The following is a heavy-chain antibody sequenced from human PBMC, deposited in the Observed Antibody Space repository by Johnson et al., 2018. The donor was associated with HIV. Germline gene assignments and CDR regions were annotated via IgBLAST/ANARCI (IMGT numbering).Heavy chain of an antibody. J-gene: IGHJ3*02. Sequence: VQLVESGGGLVQPGGSLRLSCAASGFTFSSYWMSWVRQAPGKGLEWVANIKQEGSEKYYVDSVKGRFTISRDNAKNSLYLQMNSLRAEETAVYYCARDRPDIVVVPGASDAFDIWGQGTMVTVSS. CDR2: IKQEGSEK. V-gene: IGHV3-7*01. D-gene: IGHD2-2*01. CDR1: GFTFSSYW. CDR3: ARDRPDIVVVPGASDAFDI.